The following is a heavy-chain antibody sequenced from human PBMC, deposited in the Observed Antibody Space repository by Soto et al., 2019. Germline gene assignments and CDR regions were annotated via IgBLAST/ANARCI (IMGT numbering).Heavy chain of an antibody. CDR1: GFTFSAYS. J-gene: IGHJ5*02. V-gene: IGHV3-21*01. CDR3: ARGLRNCWLNFFDP. CDR2: ISTTSTYI. D-gene: IGHD1-1*01. Sequence: EVQLVESGGGLVKPGGSLRVSCATSGFTFSAYSMNWVRQAPGKGLEWVSSISTTSTYIYYADSIKGQFTVSRDNAQNSLYLQMNSLTAEDTAVYYCARGLRNCWLNFFDPWGQGTLVTVSS.